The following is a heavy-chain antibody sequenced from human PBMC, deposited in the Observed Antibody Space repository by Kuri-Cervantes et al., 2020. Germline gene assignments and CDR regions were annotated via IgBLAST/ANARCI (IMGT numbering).Heavy chain of an antibody. Sequence: SLKISCTVSGGSISSGGYYWSWIRQHPGKGLEWVSGISWNSGSIGYTDSVKGRFTISRDNAKNSLYLQMNSLRAEDTALYYCAKDIGGGYDPYGMDVWGQGTTVTVSS. CDR2: ISWNSGSI. CDR1: GGSISSGGYY. D-gene: IGHD5-12*01. J-gene: IGHJ6*02. V-gene: IGHV3-9*01. CDR3: AKDIGGGYDPYGMDV.